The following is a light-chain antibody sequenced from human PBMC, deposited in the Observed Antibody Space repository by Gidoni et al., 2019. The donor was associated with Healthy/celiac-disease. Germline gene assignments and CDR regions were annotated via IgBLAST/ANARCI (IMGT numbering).Light chain of an antibody. Sequence: IQMTQSPSSLSASVGDRVTITCQASQDISNYLNGYQQKPGKAPKLLIYDASNLETGVPSRFSGSGSGTDFTFTISSLQPEDIATYYCQQYDNLSITFGQGTRLEIK. V-gene: IGKV1-33*01. CDR2: DAS. J-gene: IGKJ5*01. CDR1: QDISNY. CDR3: QQYDNLSIT.